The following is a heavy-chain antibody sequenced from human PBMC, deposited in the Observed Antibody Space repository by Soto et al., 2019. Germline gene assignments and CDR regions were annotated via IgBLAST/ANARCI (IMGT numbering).Heavy chain of an antibody. CDR1: GISLTNAW. CDR2: IESKTDGGTA. J-gene: IGHJ4*02. V-gene: IGHV3-15*04. CDR3: TTDPFRLFGVVRSF. D-gene: IGHD3-3*01. Sequence: GGSLRLSCAASGISLTNAWMSWVRQAPGEGLEWVGRIESKTDGGTADYAAPVKGRFTISRDDSESTLYLQMDSLKIEDTAVYYCTTDPFRLFGVVRSFWGQGTLVTVSS.